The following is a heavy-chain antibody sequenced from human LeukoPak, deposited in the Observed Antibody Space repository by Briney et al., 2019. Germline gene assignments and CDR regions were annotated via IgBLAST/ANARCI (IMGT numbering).Heavy chain of an antibody. Sequence: QPGTSLRLSCATSGFNFGHYGFHWVRQAPGKGLEWVAVIWYDGSNKYYADSVKGRFTISRDNSKNTLYLQMNSLRAEDTAVYYCARDSVLRYFDWFQIDYWGQGTLVTVSS. D-gene: IGHD3-9*01. CDR2: IWYDGSNK. CDR1: GFNFGHYG. V-gene: IGHV3-33*01. J-gene: IGHJ4*02. CDR3: ARDSVLRYFDWFQIDY.